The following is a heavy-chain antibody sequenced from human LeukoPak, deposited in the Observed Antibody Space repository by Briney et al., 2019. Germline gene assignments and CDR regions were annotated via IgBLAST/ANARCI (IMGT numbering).Heavy chain of an antibody. J-gene: IGHJ4*02. CDR3: ARHPPAPYCSGGSCYFDY. V-gene: IGHV4-30-4*01. Sequence: SETLSLTCTVSGGSISSGDYYWSWIRQPPGKGLEWIGYIYYSGSTYYNPSLKSRVTISVDTSKNQFSLKLSSVTAADTAVYYCARHPPAPYCSGGSCYFDYWGQGTLVTVSS. CDR1: GGSISSGDYY. D-gene: IGHD2-15*01. CDR2: IYYSGST.